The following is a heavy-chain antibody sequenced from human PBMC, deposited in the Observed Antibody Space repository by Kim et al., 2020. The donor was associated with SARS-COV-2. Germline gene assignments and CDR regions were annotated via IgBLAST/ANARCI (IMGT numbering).Heavy chain of an antibody. J-gene: IGHJ5*02. CDR3: ARVRDKRGSRVRGVKEGNWFDP. Sequence: SETLSLTCTVSGGSISSGGYYWSWIRQHPGKGLEWIGYIYYSGSTYYNPSLKSRVTISVDTSKNQFSLKLSSVTAADTAVYYGARVRDKRGSRVRGVKEGNWFDPWGQGTLVTVSS. CDR1: GGSISSGGYY. D-gene: IGHD3-10*01. V-gene: IGHV4-31*03. CDR2: IYYSGST.